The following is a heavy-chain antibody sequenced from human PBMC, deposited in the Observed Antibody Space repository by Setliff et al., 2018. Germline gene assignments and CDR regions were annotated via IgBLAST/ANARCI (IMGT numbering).Heavy chain of an antibody. J-gene: IGHJ3*02. CDR2: INAGNGNT. CDR1: GYSFAKYA. Sequence: ASVKVSCKASGYSFAKYALHWVRQAPGQRLEWMGWINAGNGNTKCSQNFQGRVTMTRDTSASTAYVELSSLRSEDTAVYYCAREVLPLVREEAFYIWGQGTMVTVSS. CDR3: AREVLPLVREEAFYI. D-gene: IGHD1-1*01. V-gene: IGHV1-3*01.